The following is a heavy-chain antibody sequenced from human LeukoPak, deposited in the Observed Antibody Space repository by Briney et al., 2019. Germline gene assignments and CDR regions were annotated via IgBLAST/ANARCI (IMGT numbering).Heavy chain of an antibody. D-gene: IGHD3-10*01. CDR3: ARAYGSGSHWVDY. V-gene: IGHV4-61*02. CDR2: IYTSGST. CDR1: GGSISSGSYY. Sequence: SQTLSLTCTVSGGSISSGSYYWSWIRQPAGKGLEWIGRIYTSGSTNYNPSLKSRVTISVDTSKNQFSLKLSSVTAADTAVYYCARAYGSGSHWVDYWGQGTLVTVSS. J-gene: IGHJ4*02.